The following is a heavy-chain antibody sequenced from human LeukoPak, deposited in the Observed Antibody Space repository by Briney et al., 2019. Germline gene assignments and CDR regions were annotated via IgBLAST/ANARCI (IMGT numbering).Heavy chain of an antibody. CDR2: IYHSGST. CDR3: ARLWFGELLSFDY. Sequence: PSETLSLTCTVSVYSISSGYYWGWIRQPPGKGLDWIGSIYHSGSTYSNPSLKSRVTMSVDTSKNQFSLKLSSVTAADTAVYYCARLWFGELLSFDYWGQGALVTVSS. V-gene: IGHV4-38-2*02. CDR1: VYSISSGYY. D-gene: IGHD3-10*01. J-gene: IGHJ4*02.